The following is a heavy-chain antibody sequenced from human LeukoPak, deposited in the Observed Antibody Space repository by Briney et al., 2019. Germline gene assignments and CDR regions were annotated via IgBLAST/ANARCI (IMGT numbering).Heavy chain of an antibody. CDR3: ARDRAPYDSSELQH. D-gene: IGHD3-22*01. CDR2: ISYDGSNK. CDR1: GYTFTSYY. V-gene: IGHV3-30-3*01. J-gene: IGHJ1*01. Sequence: SCKAPGYTFTSYYMHWVRQAPGKGLEWVAVISYDGSNKYYADSVKGRFTISRDNSKNTLYLQMNSLRAEDTAVYYCARDRAPYDSSELQHWGQGTLVTVSS.